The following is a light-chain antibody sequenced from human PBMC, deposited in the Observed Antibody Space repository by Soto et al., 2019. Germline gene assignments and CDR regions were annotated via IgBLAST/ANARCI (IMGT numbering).Light chain of an antibody. Sequence: QSALTQPPSASGSPGQSVTISCTGTSSDVGFYDYVPWYQQHPGKAPKLIIYDVIRRPSGVPDRFSGSKSGNTASLTVSGLQAEDEADYYCSSYAVSANWVFGGGTKLTVL. J-gene: IGLJ3*02. CDR2: DVI. V-gene: IGLV2-8*01. CDR3: SSYAVSANWV. CDR1: SSDVGFYDY.